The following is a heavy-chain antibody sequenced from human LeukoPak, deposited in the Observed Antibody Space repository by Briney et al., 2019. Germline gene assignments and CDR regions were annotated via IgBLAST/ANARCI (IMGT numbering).Heavy chain of an antibody. V-gene: IGHV1-69*05. J-gene: IGHJ3*02. CDR3: ARDSPIVVVPAANGGAFDI. CDR2: IIPIFGTA. D-gene: IGHD2-2*01. CDR1: GGTFSSYA. Sequence: LVKVSCKASGGTFSSYAISWVRQAPGQGLEWMGGIIPIFGTANYAQKFQGRVTITTDESTSTAYMELSSLRSEDTAVYYCARDSPIVVVPAANGGAFDIWGQGTMVTVSS.